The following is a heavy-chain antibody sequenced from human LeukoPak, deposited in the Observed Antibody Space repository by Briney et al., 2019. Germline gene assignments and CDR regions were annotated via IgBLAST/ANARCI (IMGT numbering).Heavy chain of an antibody. V-gene: IGHV3-49*03. Sequence: GRSLRLSCTASGITFGDYAMSWFRQAPGKGLEGVGFIRSKAYGGTTEYAASVKGRFTISRDDSKSIAYLQMNSLKTEDTAVYYCTRDKIIAVAGTLTSWFDPWGQGTLVTVSS. J-gene: IGHJ5*02. CDR1: GITFGDYA. CDR2: IRSKAYGGTT. D-gene: IGHD6-19*01. CDR3: TRDKIIAVAGTLTSWFDP.